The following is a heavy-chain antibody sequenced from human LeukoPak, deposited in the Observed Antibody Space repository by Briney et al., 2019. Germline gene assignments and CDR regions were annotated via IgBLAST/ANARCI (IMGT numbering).Heavy chain of an antibody. CDR1: GITFSNAW. CDR2: IKSKTDGGTT. D-gene: IGHD1-26*01. J-gene: IGHJ4*02. Sequence: GGSLRLSCAASGITFSNAWMSWVRQAPGKGLEWVGRIKSKTDGGTTDYGAPMKGRFTISRDDSKNTLYLQMNSLRAEDTAVYYCAGDWSEWGQGTLVTVSS. V-gene: IGHV3-15*01. CDR3: AGDWSE.